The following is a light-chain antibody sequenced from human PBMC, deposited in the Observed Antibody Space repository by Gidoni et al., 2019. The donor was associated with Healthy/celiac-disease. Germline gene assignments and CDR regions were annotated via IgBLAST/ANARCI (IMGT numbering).Light chain of an antibody. Sequence: YELTQPPTVSLSPGQTARITCSGDALPKQYAYWYQQKPGQAPVLVIYKDSERPSGIPERFSGSSSGTTVTLTISGVQAEDEADYYCQSADSSGTYVVFGGGTKLTVL. V-gene: IGLV3-25*02. CDR2: KDS. CDR3: QSADSSGTYVV. J-gene: IGLJ2*01. CDR1: ALPKQY.